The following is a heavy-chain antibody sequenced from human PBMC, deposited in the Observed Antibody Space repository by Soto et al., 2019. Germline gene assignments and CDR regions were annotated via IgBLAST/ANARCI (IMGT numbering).Heavy chain of an antibody. V-gene: IGHV4-30-4*01. CDR2: IYYSGST. J-gene: IGHJ5*02. CDR1: GGSISSGDYY. Sequence: SETLSLTCTVSGGSISSGDYYWSWIRQPPGKGLEWIGYIYYSGSTYYNPSLKSRVTISVDTSKNQFSLKLSSVTAADTAVYYCGRVGDRVLYYLWSTSSNPKVWFDHWGQGTLVTVSS. CDR3: GRVGDRVLYYLWSTSSNPKVWFDH. D-gene: IGHD2-8*01.